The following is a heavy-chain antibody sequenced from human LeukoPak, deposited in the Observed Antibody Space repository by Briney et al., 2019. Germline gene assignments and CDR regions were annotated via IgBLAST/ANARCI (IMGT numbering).Heavy chain of an antibody. CDR2: IWYDGSNK. D-gene: IGHD2-2*01. J-gene: IGHJ5*02. V-gene: IGHV3-33*06. CDR1: GFTFSSYG. Sequence: GGSLRLSCAASGFTFSSYGMHWVRQAPGKGLEWVAVIWYDGSNKYYADSVKGRFTISRDNSKNTLYLQMNSLRAEDTAVYYCVKCQVGSNWFDPWGQGTLVTVSS. CDR3: VKCQVGSNWFDP.